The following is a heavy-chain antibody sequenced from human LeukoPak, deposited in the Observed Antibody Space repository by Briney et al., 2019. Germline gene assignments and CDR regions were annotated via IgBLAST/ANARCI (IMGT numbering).Heavy chain of an antibody. CDR1: GFTFSSYA. Sequence: GGSLRLSCAASGFTFSSYAMSWVRQAPGKGLEWVSAISGSGGSTYYADSVKGRFTISRDNSKNTLYLRMNSLRAEDTAVYYCAKDEEGANWFDPWGQGTLVTVSS. CDR3: AKDEEGANWFDP. J-gene: IGHJ5*02. CDR2: ISGSGGST. V-gene: IGHV3-23*01.